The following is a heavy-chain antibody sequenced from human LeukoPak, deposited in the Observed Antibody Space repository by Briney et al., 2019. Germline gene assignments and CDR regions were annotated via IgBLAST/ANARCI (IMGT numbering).Heavy chain of an antibody. CDR3: GTLLSNGPFDY. Sequence: ASVKVSCKASGYTFTSYGISWVRQAPGQGLEWMGWISTYNGNTNYAQMLQGRITMTTDTSTSTAYMELRSLRSDDTAVYYCGTLLSNGPFDYWGQGSLVTVSS. CDR2: ISTYNGNT. V-gene: IGHV1-18*01. J-gene: IGHJ4*02. CDR1: GYTFTSYG.